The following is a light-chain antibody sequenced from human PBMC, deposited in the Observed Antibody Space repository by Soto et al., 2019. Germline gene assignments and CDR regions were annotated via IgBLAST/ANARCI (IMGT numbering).Light chain of an antibody. CDR2: EVS. CDR3: SSYASSSPLV. Sequence: QSALTQPASVSGSPGQSITISCTGTSSDVGGYNYVSWYQQHPGKAPKLMISEVSNRPSGVSNRFSGSKSGNTASLTISGLQAEDEADSYCSSYASSSPLVFGGGTKLTVL. J-gene: IGLJ2*01. V-gene: IGLV2-14*01. CDR1: SSDVGGYNY.